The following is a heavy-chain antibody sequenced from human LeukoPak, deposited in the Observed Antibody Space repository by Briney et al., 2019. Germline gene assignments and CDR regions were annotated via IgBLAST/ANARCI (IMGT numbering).Heavy chain of an antibody. V-gene: IGHV4-34*01. CDR3: VRGNYCSGGSCYHYYYYYMDV. CDR1: GGSFNGYY. J-gene: IGHJ6*03. D-gene: IGHD2-15*01. Sequence: PSETLSLTCAVYGGSFNGYYWSWIRQPPGKGLEWIGEINHSGGTNYNPSLKSRVTISVDMSNNQFSLKLSSVTAADTAVYYCVRGNYCSGGSCYHYYYYYMDVWGKGTTVTVSS. CDR2: INHSGGT.